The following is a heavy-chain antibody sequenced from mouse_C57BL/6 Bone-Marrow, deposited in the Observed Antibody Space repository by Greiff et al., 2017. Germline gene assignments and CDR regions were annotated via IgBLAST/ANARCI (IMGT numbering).Heavy chain of an antibody. V-gene: IGHV14-4*01. Sequence: SGAELVRPGASVKLSCTASGFNIKDDYMHWVKQRPEQGLEWIGWIDPENGDTEYASKFQGKATITADTSSNTAYLQLSSLTSEDTAVYYCTPFYYGNYGYAMDYWGQGTSVTVSS. D-gene: IGHD2-1*01. J-gene: IGHJ4*01. CDR2: IDPENGDT. CDR1: GFNIKDDY. CDR3: TPFYYGNYGYAMDY.